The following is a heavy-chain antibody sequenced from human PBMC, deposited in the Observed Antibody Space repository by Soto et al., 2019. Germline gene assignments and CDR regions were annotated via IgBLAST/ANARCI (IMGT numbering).Heavy chain of an antibody. D-gene: IGHD1-26*01. CDR2: IHSDGSST. V-gene: IGHV3-74*01. Sequence: EVQLVESGGGLDQPGESLRLSCVASGFTFSYYWMHWVRQGPGKGLVWVSRIHSDGSSTTYADSVKGRFTISRDNAKNTLYLQMNSLRAEDTAVYYCARGDRGAFDIWGQGTVVTVSS. CDR3: ARGDRGAFDI. J-gene: IGHJ3*02. CDR1: GFTFSYYW.